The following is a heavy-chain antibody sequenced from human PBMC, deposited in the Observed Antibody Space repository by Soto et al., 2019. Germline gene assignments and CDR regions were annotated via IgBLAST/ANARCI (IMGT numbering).Heavy chain of an antibody. CDR1: GFTFSSYG. D-gene: IGHD3-22*01. J-gene: IGHJ4*02. CDR3: ASDLMTYYYDSSGYGVGY. CDR2: IWYDGSNK. V-gene: IGHV3-33*01. Sequence: GGSLRLSCAASGFTFSSYGMHWVRQAPGKGLEWVAVIWYDGSNKYYADSVKGRFTISRDNSKNTLYLQMNSLRAEDTAVYYCASDLMTYYYDSSGYGVGYWGQGTLVTVSS.